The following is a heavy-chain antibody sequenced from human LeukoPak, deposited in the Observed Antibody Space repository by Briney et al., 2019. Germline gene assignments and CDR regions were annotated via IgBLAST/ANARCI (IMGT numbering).Heavy chain of an antibody. D-gene: IGHD6-13*01. J-gene: IGHJ4*02. V-gene: IGHV4-31*03. Sequence: PSETLSLTCTVSGGSISSGGYYWSWIRQHPGQGLEWIGYIYYSGSTYYNPSLKSRVTISVDTSKNQFSLKLSSVTAADTAVYYCARDRKQLVFDYWGQGTLVTVSS. CDR1: GGSISSGGYY. CDR3: ARDRKQLVFDY. CDR2: IYYSGST.